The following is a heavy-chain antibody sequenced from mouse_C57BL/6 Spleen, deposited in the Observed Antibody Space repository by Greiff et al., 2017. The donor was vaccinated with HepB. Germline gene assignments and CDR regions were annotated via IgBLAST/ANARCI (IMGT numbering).Heavy chain of an antibody. Sequence: VKLMESGAELVRPWASVTLSCKASGYTFTDYEMHWVKQTPVHGLEWIGAIDPETGGTAYNQKFKGKAILTADKSSSTAYMELRSLTSEDSAVYYCTRKLAYWGQGTLVTVSA. CDR3: TRKLAY. J-gene: IGHJ3*01. CDR2: IDPETGGT. V-gene: IGHV1-15*01. CDR1: GYTFTDYE.